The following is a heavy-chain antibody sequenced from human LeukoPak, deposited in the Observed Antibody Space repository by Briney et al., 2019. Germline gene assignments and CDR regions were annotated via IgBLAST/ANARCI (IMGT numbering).Heavy chain of an antibody. D-gene: IGHD3-10*01. Sequence: ASVKVSCKASGGTFTSYAISWVRQAPGQGLEWMGGIIPIFGTANYAQKFQGRVTITADESTSTAYMELSSLRSEDAAVYYCASGVVQGPVLRFWFDLWGQGTRVSVSS. V-gene: IGHV1-69*13. CDR3: ASGVVQGPVLRFWFDL. CDR1: GGTFTSYA. CDR2: IIPIFGTA. J-gene: IGHJ5*02.